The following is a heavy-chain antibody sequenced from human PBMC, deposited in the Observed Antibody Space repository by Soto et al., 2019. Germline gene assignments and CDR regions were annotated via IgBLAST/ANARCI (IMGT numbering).Heavy chain of an antibody. CDR2: ISGSGGST. V-gene: IGHV3-23*01. CDR3: ARYRAVAGVGGLYYFDY. D-gene: IGHD6-19*01. J-gene: IGHJ4*02. Sequence: PGGSLRLSCAASGFTFSSYAMSWVRQAPGKGLEWVSAISGSGGSTYYADSVKGRFTISRDNSKNTLYLQMNSLRAEDTAVYYCARYRAVAGVGGLYYFDYWGQGTLVTVSS. CDR1: GFTFSSYA.